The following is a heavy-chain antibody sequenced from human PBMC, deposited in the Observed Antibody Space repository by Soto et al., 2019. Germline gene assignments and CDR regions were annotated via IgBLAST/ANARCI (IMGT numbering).Heavy chain of an antibody. CDR1: GESFTNYT. D-gene: IGHD2-15*01. CDR2: IIPIFRTP. V-gene: IGHV1-69*01. Sequence: QVQLVQSGAEVKRPGSSVKVSCKASGESFTNYTISWLRQAPGQGLEWMGGIIPIFRTPSYAQRFHDRVTITADDSTSTAYLELRSLRSDDTAVDYCARETVVIMRDYCFDLGGRGTLVSVSS. CDR3: ARETVVIMRDYCFDL. J-gene: IGHJ2*01.